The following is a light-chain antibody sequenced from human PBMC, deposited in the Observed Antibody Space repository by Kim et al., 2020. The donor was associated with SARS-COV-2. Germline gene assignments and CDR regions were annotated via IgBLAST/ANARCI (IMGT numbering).Light chain of an antibody. J-gene: IGKJ4*01. V-gene: IGKV1-33*01. Sequence: DIQMTQSPSSLSASVGDRVTITCQASQDISNYLNWYQQKPGKAPKLLIYDASNLETGVPSRFSGSGSGTDFTFTISSLQPEDFATYYCQQYDDFPLGFDGGTKVDIK. CDR1: QDISNY. CDR2: DAS. CDR3: QQYDDFPLG.